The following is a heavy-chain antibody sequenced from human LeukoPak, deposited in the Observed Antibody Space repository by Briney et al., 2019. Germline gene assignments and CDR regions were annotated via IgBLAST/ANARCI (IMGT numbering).Heavy chain of an antibody. J-gene: IGHJ5*02. V-gene: IGHV4-4*09. Sequence: KPSETLSLTRTVSGGSINSFYWSWIRQPPGKGLEWIGYIHSSGSTNYNPSLKSRVTISVDTSKNQVSLKLSSVTAADTAVYYCARRSAGIAGGPGFDPWGQGTLVTVSS. CDR3: ARRSAGIAGGPGFDP. CDR1: GGSINSFY. D-gene: IGHD6-13*01. CDR2: IHSSGST.